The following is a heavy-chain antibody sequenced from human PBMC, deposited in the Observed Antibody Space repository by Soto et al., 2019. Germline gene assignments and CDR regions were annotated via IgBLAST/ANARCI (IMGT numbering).Heavy chain of an antibody. V-gene: IGHV3-9*01. CDR1: GVTVDDYS. CDR3: VKDESINWYSGHFRH. Sequence: ALSLSCEASGVTVDDYSMHWVRQVPGKGLEWVSGIHWNSGSIGYGASVKGRFAISRDNAKNSLHLQMNSLSAEDTAFYYCVKDESINWYSGHFRHWGQGPLVTVSS. D-gene: IGHD6-13*01. CDR2: IHWNSGSI. J-gene: IGHJ1*01.